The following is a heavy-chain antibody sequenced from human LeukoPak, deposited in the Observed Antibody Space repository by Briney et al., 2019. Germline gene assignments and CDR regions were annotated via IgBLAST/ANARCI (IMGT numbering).Heavy chain of an antibody. CDR1: GGSPSSHY. D-gene: IGHD2-2*01. V-gene: IGHV4-59*11. CDR3: ARDVVVVPAAIHYGMDV. CDR2: IYYTGST. Sequence: SETLSLTCTVSGGSPSSHYWSWIRQPPGKGLEWIGYIYYTGSTKYNPSLSGRVTISIDTSKNQFSLKLTSVTAADTAVYYCARDVVVVPAAIHYGMDVWGQGTTVTVSS. J-gene: IGHJ6*02.